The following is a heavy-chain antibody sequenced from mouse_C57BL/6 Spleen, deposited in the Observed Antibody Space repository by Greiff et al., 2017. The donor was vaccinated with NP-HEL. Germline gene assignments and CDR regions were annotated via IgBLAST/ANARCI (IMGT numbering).Heavy chain of an antibody. CDR1: GYTFTSYW. D-gene: IGHD1-1*01. J-gene: IGHJ4*01. V-gene: IGHV1-64*01. CDR2: IHPNSGST. Sequence: QVQLQQPGAELVKPGASVKLSCKASGYTFTSYWMHWVKQRPGQGLEWIGMIHPNSGSTNYNEKFKSKATLTVDKSSSTAYMQLSSLTSEDSAVYYCATTVVATKDYYAMDYWGQGTSVTVSS. CDR3: ATTVVATKDYYAMDY.